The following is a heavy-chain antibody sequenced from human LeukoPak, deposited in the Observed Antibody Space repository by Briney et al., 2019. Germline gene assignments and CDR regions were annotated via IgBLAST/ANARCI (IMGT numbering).Heavy chain of an antibody. CDR1: GGSISSYY. J-gene: IGHJ4*02. CDR2: IYYSGST. D-gene: IGHD3-10*01. V-gene: IGHV4-59*12. CDR3: ARGNRQLAYYGSESRLPYDS. Sequence: SETLSLTCTVSGGSISSYYWSWIRQPPGKGLEWIGYIYYSGSTNYNPSLKSRVTISVDTSKNQFSLTLSSVTAADTAVYYCARGNRQLAYYGSESRLPYDSWGQGSLVTVSS.